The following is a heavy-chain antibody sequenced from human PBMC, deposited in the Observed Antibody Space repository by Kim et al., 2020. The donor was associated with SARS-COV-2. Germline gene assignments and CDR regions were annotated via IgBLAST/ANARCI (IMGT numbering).Heavy chain of an antibody. CDR3: VRYSWDY. CDR1: GFILTNYG. V-gene: IGHV3-33*08. D-gene: IGHD4-4*01. J-gene: IGHJ4*02. Sequence: GGSLRLSCAASGFILTNYGMHWVRQAPGKGLEWVAVIWYDGSDKYYADPVKGRFTISRDNSTLYLQMSSLRVEDTAVYYCVRYSWDYWGQGTLVTVSS. CDR2: IWYDGSDK.